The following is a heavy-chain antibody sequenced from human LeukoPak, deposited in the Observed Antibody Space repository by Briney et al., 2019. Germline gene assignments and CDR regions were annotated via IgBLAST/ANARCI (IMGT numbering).Heavy chain of an antibody. Sequence: GGSLRLSCAASGFTFSSYWMSWVRQAPGKGLEWVANIKQDGSEKYYVDSVKGRFTISRDNSKNTLYLQMNSLRAEDTAVYYCASRPSKIAARAWFDPWGQGTLVTVSS. D-gene: IGHD6-13*01. CDR2: IKQDGSEK. V-gene: IGHV3-7*03. CDR1: GFTFSSYW. J-gene: IGHJ5*02. CDR3: ASRPSKIAARAWFDP.